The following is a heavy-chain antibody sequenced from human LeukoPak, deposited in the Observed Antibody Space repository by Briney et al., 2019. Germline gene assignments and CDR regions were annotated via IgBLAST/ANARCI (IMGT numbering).Heavy chain of an antibody. D-gene: IGHD3-22*01. CDR2: IYYSGTT. CDR1: GGSISSYY. V-gene: IGHV4-59*12. J-gene: IGHJ4*02. Sequence: SETLSLTCTVSGGSISSYYWSWIRQPPGKGLEWIGYIYYSGTTNYNPSLKSRVTISVDTSKNQFSLKLSSVTAVDTAVYYCARGGDYYDSSGSRPLVFDYWGQGTLVTVSS. CDR3: ARGGDYYDSSGSRPLVFDY.